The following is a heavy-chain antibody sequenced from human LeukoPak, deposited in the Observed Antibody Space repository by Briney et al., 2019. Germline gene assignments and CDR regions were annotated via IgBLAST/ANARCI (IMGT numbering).Heavy chain of an antibody. CDR2: IYTSGST. CDR3: ARDQAVKYYDFWSGQYYYYYMDV. V-gene: IGHV4-61*02. CDR1: GGSISSSSYY. D-gene: IGHD3-3*01. Sequence: PSETLSLTCTVSGGSISSSSYYWGWIRQPPGKELECIGRIYTSGSTNYNPSLKSRVTISVDTSKNQFSLKLSSVTAADTAVYYCARDQAVKYYDFWSGQYYYYYMDVWGKGTTVTVSS. J-gene: IGHJ6*03.